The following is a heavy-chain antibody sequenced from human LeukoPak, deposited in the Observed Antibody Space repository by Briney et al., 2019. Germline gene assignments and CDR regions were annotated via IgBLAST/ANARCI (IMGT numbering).Heavy chain of an antibody. CDR1: GFTFSSYA. V-gene: IGHV3-30-3*01. Sequence: PGGSPRLSCAASGFTFSSYAMHWVRQAPGKGLEWVAVISYDGSNKYYADSVKGRFTISRDNSKNTLYLQMNSLRAEDTAVYYCARGRNWFDPWGQGTLVTVSS. CDR3: ARGRNWFDP. J-gene: IGHJ5*02. CDR2: ISYDGSNK.